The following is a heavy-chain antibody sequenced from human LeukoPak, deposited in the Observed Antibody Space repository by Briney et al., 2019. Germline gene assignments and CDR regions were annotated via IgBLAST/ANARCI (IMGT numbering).Heavy chain of an antibody. CDR3: AKDYCSSTSCYSFYFDY. CDR1: GFTFSSYG. D-gene: IGHD2-2*02. V-gene: IGHV3-23*01. J-gene: IGHJ4*02. CDR2: ISGSGGST. Sequence: PGGSLRLSCAASGFTFSSYGMSWVRQAPGKGLEWVLAISGSGGSTYYADSVKGRFTISRDNSKNTLYLQMNSLRAEDTAVYYCAKDYCSSTSCYSFYFDYWGQGTLVTVSS.